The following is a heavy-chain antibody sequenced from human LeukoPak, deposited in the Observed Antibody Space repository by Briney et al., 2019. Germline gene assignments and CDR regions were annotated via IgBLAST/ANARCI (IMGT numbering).Heavy chain of an antibody. V-gene: IGHV1-3*01. CDR3: ARALLGGYGSGSLQGSAPNY. CDR2: INPGNGDT. Sequence: GASVKVSCKGSGYTFTNYAVHWVRQAPGQRLEWLGWINPGNGDTKYSQNFQGRVTVTSDTSAATAYVELNSLTSEDTAVYYCARALLGGYGSGSLQGSAPNYWGQGTLVTVSS. CDR1: GYTFTNYA. J-gene: IGHJ4*02. D-gene: IGHD3-10*01.